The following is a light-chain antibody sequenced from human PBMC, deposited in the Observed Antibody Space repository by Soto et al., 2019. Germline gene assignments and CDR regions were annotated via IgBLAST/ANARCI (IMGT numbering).Light chain of an antibody. J-gene: IGKJ5*01. Sequence: DLQMTQSPSSLSVSVGDRVTITCRASQRISTYLNWYQQKPGQAPKLLIYVASLLQSGVPSRFSGSGSGTDFTLTISGLQPEDFATYYCQQSYDTVAITFGQGTRLEIK. CDR3: QQSYDTVAIT. CDR1: QRISTY. V-gene: IGKV1-39*01. CDR2: VAS.